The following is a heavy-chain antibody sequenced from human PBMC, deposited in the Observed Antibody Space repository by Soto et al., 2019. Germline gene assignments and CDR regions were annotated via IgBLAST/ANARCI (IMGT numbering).Heavy chain of an antibody. D-gene: IGHD1-26*01. CDR3: ARDGSMTQRYGMDV. J-gene: IGHJ6*02. CDR1: GFTFSSYS. CDR2: ISSSSIYI. Sequence: AGSLRLSCAASGFTFSSYSMNWVRQAPGKGLEWVSSISSSSIYIYYADSVKGRFTISRDNAKNSLYLQMNSLRAEDTAVYYCARDGSMTQRYGMDVWGQGTTVTVSS. V-gene: IGHV3-21*01.